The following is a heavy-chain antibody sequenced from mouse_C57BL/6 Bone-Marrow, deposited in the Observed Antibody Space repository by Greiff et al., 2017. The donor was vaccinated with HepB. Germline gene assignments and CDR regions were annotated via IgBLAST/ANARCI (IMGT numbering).Heavy chain of an antibody. Sequence: EVQLVESGGGLVKPGGSLKLSCAASGFTFSSYAMSWVRQTPEKRLEWVATISDGGSYTYYPDNVKGRFTISRDNAKNNLYLQMSHLKSEDTAMYYGARGGGATIMIETWFAYWGQGTLVTVSA. V-gene: IGHV5-4*01. CDR3: ARGGGATIMIETWFAY. CDR2: ISDGGSYT. D-gene: IGHD3-1*01. CDR1: GFTFSSYA. J-gene: IGHJ3*01.